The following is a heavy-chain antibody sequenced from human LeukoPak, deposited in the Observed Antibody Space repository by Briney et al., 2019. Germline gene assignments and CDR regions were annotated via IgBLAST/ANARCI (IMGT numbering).Heavy chain of an antibody. Sequence: ASVKVSCKASGHTFTSYDINWVRQATGQGLEWMGWMNPNSGNTGYAQKFQGRVTMTRNTSISTAYMELSSLRSEDTAVYYCARGPEGYIAVAGTDYWGQGTLVTVSS. CDR1: GHTFTSYD. J-gene: IGHJ4*02. CDR2: MNPNSGNT. D-gene: IGHD6-19*01. V-gene: IGHV1-8*01. CDR3: ARGPEGYIAVAGTDY.